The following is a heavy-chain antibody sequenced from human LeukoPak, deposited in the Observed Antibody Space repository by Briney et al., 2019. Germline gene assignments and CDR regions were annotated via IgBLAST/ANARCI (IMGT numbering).Heavy chain of an antibody. CDR2: IYPGDSDT. J-gene: IGHJ4*02. CDR3: ARIYDFWSGYPQYYFHY. V-gene: IGHV5-51*01. D-gene: IGHD3-3*01. CDR1: GYSFTSYW. Sequence: GESLKISCKGSGYSFTSYWIGWVRQMPGRGLEWMGIIYPGDSDTRYSPSFQGQVTISADKSISTAYLQWSSLKASDTAMYYCARIYDFWSGYPQYYFHYWGQGTLVTVSS.